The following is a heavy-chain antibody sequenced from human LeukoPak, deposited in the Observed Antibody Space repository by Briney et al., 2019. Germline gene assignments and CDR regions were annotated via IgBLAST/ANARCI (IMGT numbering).Heavy chain of an antibody. Sequence: GGSLRLSCAASGFTFSSYAVSWVRQAPGKGLEWVSAISASGLTYYPDSVKGRFTISRDNSKNMLYLQMNGLRAEDTALYHCARDRRFPDDIFDIWGHGTMVTVSS. CDR1: GFTFSSYA. V-gene: IGHV3-23*01. D-gene: IGHD3-22*01. CDR3: ARDRRFPDDIFDI. CDR2: ISASGLT. J-gene: IGHJ3*02.